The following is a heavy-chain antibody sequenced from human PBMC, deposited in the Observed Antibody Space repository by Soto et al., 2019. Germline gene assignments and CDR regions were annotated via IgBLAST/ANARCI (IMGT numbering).Heavy chain of an antibody. Sequence: GGSLRLSCAASGFTFSSYGMHWVRQAPGKGLEWVAVISYDGSNKYYADSVKGRFTISRDNSKNTLYLQMNSLRAEDTAVYYCARGPGYSSGWYYFDYWGQGTLVTVSS. V-gene: IGHV3-30*03. CDR3: ARGPGYSSGWYYFDY. CDR1: GFTFSSYG. D-gene: IGHD6-19*01. CDR2: ISYDGSNK. J-gene: IGHJ4*02.